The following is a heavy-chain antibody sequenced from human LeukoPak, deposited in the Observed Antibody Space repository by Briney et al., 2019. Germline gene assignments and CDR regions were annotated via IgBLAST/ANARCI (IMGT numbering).Heavy chain of an antibody. CDR3: ARDLAVDY. CDR1: GFTFSSYG. Sequence: GGSLRLSCAASGFTFSSYGMHWVRQAPGKGLEWVAFIRYDGSNKYYADSVKGRFTISRDNSKTTLYLKMNSLRAEDTAVYYCARDLAVDYWGQGPLVTVSS. V-gene: IGHV3-30*02. CDR2: IRYDGSNK. J-gene: IGHJ4*02.